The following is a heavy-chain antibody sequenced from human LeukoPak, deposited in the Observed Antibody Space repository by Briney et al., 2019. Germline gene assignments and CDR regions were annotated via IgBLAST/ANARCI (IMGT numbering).Heavy chain of an antibody. J-gene: IGHJ3*02. D-gene: IGHD3-10*01. V-gene: IGHV1-69*04. CDR3: ARGGKQYHYGSGTPPAFDI. CDR2: IIPILGIA. Sequence: ASVKVSCKASGYTFTSYGISWVRQAPGQGLEWMGRIIPILGIANYAQKFQGRVTITADKSTSTAYMELSSLRSEDTAVYYCARGGKQYHYGSGTPPAFDIWGQGTMVTVSS. CDR1: GYTFTSYG.